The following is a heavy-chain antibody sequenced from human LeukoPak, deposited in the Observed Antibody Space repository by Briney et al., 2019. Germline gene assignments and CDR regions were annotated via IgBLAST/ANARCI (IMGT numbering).Heavy chain of an antibody. D-gene: IGHD2-2*01. CDR1: GGSFSGYY. CDR3: ARGKDIVVVPAAIAHFDY. V-gene: IGHV4-34*01. Sequence: SEPLSLTCAVYGGSFSGYYWSWIRQPPGKGLEWIGEINHSGSTNYNPSLKSRVTISVDTSKNQFSLKPSSVTAADTAVYYCARGKDIVVVPAAIAHFDYWGQGTLVTVSS. J-gene: IGHJ4*02. CDR2: INHSGST.